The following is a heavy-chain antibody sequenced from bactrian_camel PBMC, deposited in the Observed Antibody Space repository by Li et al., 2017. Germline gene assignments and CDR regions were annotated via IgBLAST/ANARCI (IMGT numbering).Heavy chain of an antibody. J-gene: IGHJ4*01. CDR3: AARGPYCYAKLSVRGFTY. D-gene: IGHD1*01. CDR1: GPTYDNYC. CDR2: IATGSGNT. Sequence: VQLVESGGGSVQAGGSLRLSCALSGPTYDNYCMAWFRQAPGKEREGVARIATGSGNTYYADSVKGRFTISQDNAKNTVYLQMNSLKPEDTAMYYCAARGPYCYAKLSVRGFTYWGQGTQVTVS. V-gene: IGHV3S63*01.